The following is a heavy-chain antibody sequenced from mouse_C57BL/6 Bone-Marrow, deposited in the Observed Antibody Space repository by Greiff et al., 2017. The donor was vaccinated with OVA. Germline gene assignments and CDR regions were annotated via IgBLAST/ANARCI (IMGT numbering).Heavy chain of an antibody. Sequence: QVQLQQPGTELVKPGASVKLSCKASGYTFTSYWIHWVKQRPGQGLEWIGNINPRNGGTDYSEKFKSKATLTVDESSSTAYMQLSSLSSEESAAYYCARGWLPYAMDYWGQGTSVTVSA. D-gene: IGHD2-3*01. J-gene: IGHJ4*01. CDR1: GYTFTSYW. CDR2: INPRNGGT. V-gene: IGHV1-53*01. CDR3: ARGWLPYAMDY.